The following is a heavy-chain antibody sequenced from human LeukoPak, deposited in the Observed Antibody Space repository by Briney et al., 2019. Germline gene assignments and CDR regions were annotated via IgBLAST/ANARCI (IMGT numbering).Heavy chain of an antibody. Sequence: SQTLSLTCTVSGGYISSSSYYWGWIRQPPGKGLEWIGSIYYSGSTYYNPSLKSRVTISVDTSKNQFSLKLSSVTAADTAVYYCARSRGSGSSSLRFDYWGQGTLVTVSS. CDR1: GGYISSSSYY. V-gene: IGHV4-39*01. J-gene: IGHJ4*02. CDR2: IYYSGST. CDR3: ARSRGSGSSSLRFDY. D-gene: IGHD3-10*01.